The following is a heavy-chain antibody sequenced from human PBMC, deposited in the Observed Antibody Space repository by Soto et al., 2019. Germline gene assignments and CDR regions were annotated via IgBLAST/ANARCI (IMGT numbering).Heavy chain of an antibody. V-gene: IGHV3-33*05. CDR2: ISFDGSRK. CDR3: VRDFVGPGLDY. Sequence: GGSLRLSCTTSGFNFKNFGMHWVRQAPGKGLEWVTFISFDGSRKYYPDSLKGRFTVSRDNSNNTLFLQMDSLSVEDTAMYYCVRDFVGPGLDYWGKGALVTVSS. CDR1: GFNFKNFG. D-gene: IGHD2-8*02. J-gene: IGHJ4*02.